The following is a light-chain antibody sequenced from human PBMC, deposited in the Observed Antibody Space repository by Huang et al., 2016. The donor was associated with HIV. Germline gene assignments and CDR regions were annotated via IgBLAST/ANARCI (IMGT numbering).Light chain of an antibody. CDR3: QQRSSSLT. CDR1: QSVSNY. V-gene: IGKV3-15*01. CDR2: DAS. J-gene: IGKJ4*01. Sequence: EIVMTQSPATLSVSPGERATLSCRASQSVSNYLAWYQQKPGQAPRLLIYDASTGATGIPARFSGGGSGTDFTLTITDLKAEDFAIYYCQQRSSSLTFGGGTKVEIK.